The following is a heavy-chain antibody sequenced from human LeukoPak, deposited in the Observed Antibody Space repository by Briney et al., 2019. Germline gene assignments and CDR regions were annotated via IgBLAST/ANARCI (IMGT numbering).Heavy chain of an antibody. V-gene: IGHV4-59*12. D-gene: IGHD4-17*01. CDR2: VYYTGNT. CDR1: SGSISNYY. Sequence: SETLSLTCTVSSGSISNYYWSWIRQPPGKGLEWIGNVYYTGNTNYNPSLKSRVTISLDTPKNQFSLKVSSVTAADTAVYYCARDVYGDYEDGAHAFDIWGQGTMVTVSS. J-gene: IGHJ3*02. CDR3: ARDVYGDYEDGAHAFDI.